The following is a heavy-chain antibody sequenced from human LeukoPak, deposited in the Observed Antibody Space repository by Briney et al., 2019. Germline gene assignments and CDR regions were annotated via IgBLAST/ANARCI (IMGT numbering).Heavy chain of an antibody. V-gene: IGHV4-59*12. CDR1: GASISTYY. CDR3: ARARIAAAGTRYKTWFDP. D-gene: IGHD6-13*01. CDR2: IYYSGST. J-gene: IGHJ5*02. Sequence: SETLSLTCTVSGASISTYYWSWIRQPPGKGLEWIGYIYYSGSTNYNPSLKSRVTISVDTSKNQFSLKLSSVTAADTAVYYCARARIAAAGTRYKTWFDPWGQGTLVTVSS.